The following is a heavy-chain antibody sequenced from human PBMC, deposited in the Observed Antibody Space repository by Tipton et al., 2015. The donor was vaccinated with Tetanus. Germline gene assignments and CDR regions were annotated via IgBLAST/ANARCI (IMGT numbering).Heavy chain of an antibody. CDR1: GDSISSSGYF. D-gene: IGHD1-1*01. J-gene: IGHJ4*02. CDR3: ARANNEFPKKGPFDS. Sequence: TLSLTCTVSGDSISSSGYFWGWVRQHPGKGLEWIGYISHSGTTYYNPSNPSLKSRLTISMDTSKNQISLKLRSVTAADTAVYYCARANNEFPKKGPFDSWGQGSLVIVSS. V-gene: IGHV4-31*03. CDR2: ISHSGTT.